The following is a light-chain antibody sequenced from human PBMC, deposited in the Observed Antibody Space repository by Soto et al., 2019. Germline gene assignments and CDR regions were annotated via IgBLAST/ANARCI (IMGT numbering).Light chain of an antibody. CDR3: QQYNTYLTWT. Sequence: DIQMTQFPSTLAASVGDRVTITCRASQSISYWLAWYQQKSGKAPKLLIYDASSLESGVPSRFSGRGSGTEFTLTISSLQPDDFATYYCQQYNTYLTWTFGQGTKVDIK. CDR1: QSISYW. CDR2: DAS. J-gene: IGKJ1*01. V-gene: IGKV1-5*01.